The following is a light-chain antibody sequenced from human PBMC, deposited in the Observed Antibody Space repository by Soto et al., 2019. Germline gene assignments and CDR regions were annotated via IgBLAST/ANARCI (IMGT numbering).Light chain of an antibody. CDR1: SSDVGAYNS. CDR3: SSYTSSTTRGIYV. CDR2: KGT. Sequence: QSALTQPRSVSGSPGQSVTISCTGTSSDVGAYNSVSWYQQHPHRAPQVIIYKGTQRPSGVSNRFSGSTSGNTASLTISGLQAEDEADYYSSSYTSSTTRGIYVFGTGTKLTVL. J-gene: IGLJ1*01. V-gene: IGLV2-14*02.